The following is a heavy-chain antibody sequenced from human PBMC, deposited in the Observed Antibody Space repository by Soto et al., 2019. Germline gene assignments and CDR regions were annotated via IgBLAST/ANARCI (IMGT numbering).Heavy chain of an antibody. Sequence: ASVKVSCKVSGYTLTELSMHWVRQAPGKGLEWMGGFDPEDGETIYAQKFQGRVTMTEDTSTDTAYMELSSLRSEDTAVYYCATARISGLDQWLLLHYWGKETLVTVSS. CDR1: GYTLTELS. CDR2: FDPEDGET. D-gene: IGHD3-22*01. V-gene: IGHV1-24*01. CDR3: ATARISGLDQWLLLHY. J-gene: IGHJ4*02.